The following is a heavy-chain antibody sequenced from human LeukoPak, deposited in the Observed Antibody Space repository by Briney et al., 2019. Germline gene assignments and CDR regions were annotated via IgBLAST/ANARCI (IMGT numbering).Heavy chain of an antibody. D-gene: IGHD5-18*01. CDR3: ARSQLWSPFDI. Sequence: SETLSLTCTVSGGSISSYYWSWIRQPAGKGVEWIGRIYTSGTTNYNPSLKSRVTMSVDTSKNQFSLKLSSVTAADTAVYYCARSQLWSPFDIWGQGTMVTVSS. V-gene: IGHV4-4*07. J-gene: IGHJ3*02. CDR2: IYTSGTT. CDR1: GGSISSYY.